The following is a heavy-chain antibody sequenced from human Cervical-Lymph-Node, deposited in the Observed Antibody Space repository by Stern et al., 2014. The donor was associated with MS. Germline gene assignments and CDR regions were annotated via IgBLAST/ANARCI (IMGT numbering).Heavy chain of an antibody. J-gene: IGHJ4*02. CDR3: ARDNYGTDY. CDR1: GFTFSHYW. Sequence: EVRLVESGGDLVQPGGSLRLSCVASGFTFSHYWMQWVRPAPGKGLVWVSHITSDGSSTTYADSVKGRFTVSRDNAKNTLYLQMDSLRAEDTAVYFCARDNYGTDYWGQGTLVTVSS. D-gene: IGHD3-16*01. V-gene: IGHV3-74*01. CDR2: ITSDGSST.